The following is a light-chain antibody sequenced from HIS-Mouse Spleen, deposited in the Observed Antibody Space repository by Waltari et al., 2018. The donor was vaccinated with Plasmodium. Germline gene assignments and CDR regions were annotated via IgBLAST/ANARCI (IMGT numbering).Light chain of an antibody. J-gene: IGKJ2*01. CDR3: QQYYRFPYT. CDR2: AAS. Sequence: AIWMTQAPSLLSASTGDRVTISGRVSQGISRYFAWYQQKPGKAPELLIYAASTLQSGVPSRFRGSGSGTDFPLTISCLQSEDFATYYCQQYYRFPYTFGQGTKLEIK. CDR1: QGISRY. V-gene: IGKV1D-8*02.